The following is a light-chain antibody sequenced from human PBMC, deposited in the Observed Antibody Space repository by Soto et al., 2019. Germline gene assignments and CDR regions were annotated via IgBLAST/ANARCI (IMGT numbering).Light chain of an antibody. CDR2: LNSDGSH. V-gene: IGLV4-69*01. Sequence: QLVLTQSPSASASLGASVKLTCTLSSGHSSYAIAWHQQQPEKGPRYLMKLNSDGSHSKRDGIPDRFSGSSSGAERYLTISSLQSEDEADYYCQTWGTGIGVFGGGTKLTVL. CDR1: SGHSSYA. J-gene: IGLJ3*02. CDR3: QTWGTGIGV.